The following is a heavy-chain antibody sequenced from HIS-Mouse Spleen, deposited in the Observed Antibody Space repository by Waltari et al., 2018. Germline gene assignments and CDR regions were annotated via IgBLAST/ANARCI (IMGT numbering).Heavy chain of an antibody. CDR2: IHYSGST. J-gene: IGHJ2*01. V-gene: IGHV4-39*07. CDR3: AREIPYSSSWYDWYFDL. D-gene: IGHD6-13*01. CDR1: GGSISSSSYY. Sequence: QLQLQESGPGLVKPSETLSLTCTVSGGSISSSSYYWGWFRQPPGKGLEWIGSIHYSGSTYYNPSLKSRVTISVDTSKNQFSLKLSSVTAADTAVYYCAREIPYSSSWYDWYFDLWGRGTLVTVSS.